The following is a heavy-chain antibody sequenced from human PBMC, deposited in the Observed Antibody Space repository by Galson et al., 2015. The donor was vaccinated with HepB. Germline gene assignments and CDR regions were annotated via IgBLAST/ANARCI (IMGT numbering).Heavy chain of an antibody. CDR1: GFTFSNYG. D-gene: IGHD3-10*01. Sequence: SLRLSCAASGFTFSNYGMHWVRQAPGKGLEWVAVIWYDGSHKYYADSVKGRFAISRDNSKNTLYLQMNSLRAEDTAVYYCVGGRGGVISLFDYWGQGALVTVSS. CDR3: VGGRGGVISLFDY. V-gene: IGHV3-33*01. J-gene: IGHJ4*02. CDR2: IWYDGSHK.